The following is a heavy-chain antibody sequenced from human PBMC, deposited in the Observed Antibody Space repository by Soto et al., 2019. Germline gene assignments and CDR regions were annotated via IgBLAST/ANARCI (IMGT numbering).Heavy chain of an antibody. V-gene: IGHV1-3*01. CDR3: ATIQYYYYMDV. CDR1: GYTFTSYA. J-gene: IGHJ6*03. CDR2: INAGNGNT. Sequence: GASVKVSCKASGYTFTSYAMHWVRQAPGQRLEWMGWINAGNGNTKYSQKFQGRVTITKDTSTDTAYMELSSLRSEDTAVYYCATIQYYYYMDVWGKGTTVTVSS.